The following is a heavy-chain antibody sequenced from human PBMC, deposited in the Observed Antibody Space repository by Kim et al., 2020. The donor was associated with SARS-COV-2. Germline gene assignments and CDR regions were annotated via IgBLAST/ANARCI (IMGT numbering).Heavy chain of an antibody. CDR2: INAGNGNT. Sequence: ASVKVSCKASGYTFTSYAMHWVRQAPGQRLEWMGWINAGNGNTKYSQKFQGRVTITRDTSASTAYMELSSLRSEDTAVYYCARSPIVVVPAAMWGDYYYGMDVWGQGTTVTVSS. CDR3: ARSPIVVVPAAMWGDYYYGMDV. CDR1: GYTFTSYA. V-gene: IGHV1-3*01. J-gene: IGHJ6*02. D-gene: IGHD2-2*01.